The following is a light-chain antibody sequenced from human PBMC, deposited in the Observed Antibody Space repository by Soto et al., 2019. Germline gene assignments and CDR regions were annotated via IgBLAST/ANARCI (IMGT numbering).Light chain of an antibody. V-gene: IGLV2-23*01. Sequence: QSALTQPASVSGSPGQSITISCTGTSSDVGGYNLVSWYQQHPGKAPKLMIFEDSKRPSGVSNRFSGSKSGNTASLTISGLLAEDEADYYCCSHAGSRSYVFGSGTKLTVL. CDR1: SSDVGGYNL. CDR2: EDS. J-gene: IGLJ1*01. CDR3: CSHAGSRSYV.